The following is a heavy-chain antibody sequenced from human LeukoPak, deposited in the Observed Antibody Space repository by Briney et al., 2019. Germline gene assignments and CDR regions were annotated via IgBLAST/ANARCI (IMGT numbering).Heavy chain of an antibody. CDR1: GFTFSSYE. J-gene: IGHJ3*02. D-gene: IGHD1-20*01. CDR2: ISGSGSTI. Sequence: GGSLRLSCAASGFTFSSYEMNWVRQAPGKGLEWVSYISGSGSTIYYANSVKGRFTISRDNAKNSLYLQINSLRAEDTAVYYCARDKYNWNGDAFDIWGQGTMVTVSS. V-gene: IGHV3-48*03. CDR3: ARDKYNWNGDAFDI.